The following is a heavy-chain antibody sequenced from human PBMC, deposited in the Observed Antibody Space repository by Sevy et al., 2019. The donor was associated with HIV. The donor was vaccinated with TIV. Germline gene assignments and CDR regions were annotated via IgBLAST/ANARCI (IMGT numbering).Heavy chain of an antibody. J-gene: IGHJ6*02. Sequence: GGSLRLSCAASGFTFTYAWMSWVRQAPGKGLERVGRIKSKADGGTTDYAAPVKGRFTISRDDSKNTLYLQMNSLKTDDTAVYYCTTDPIIVLLVTDGMDVWGQGTTVTVSS. CDR3: TTDPIIVLLVTDGMDV. D-gene: IGHD2-8*02. CDR1: GFTFTYAW. V-gene: IGHV3-15*01. CDR2: IKSKADGGTT.